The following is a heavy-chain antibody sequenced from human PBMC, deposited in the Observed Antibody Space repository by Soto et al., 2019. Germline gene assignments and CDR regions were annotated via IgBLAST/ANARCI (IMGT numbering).Heavy chain of an antibody. CDR1: GFTFTSSA. Sequence: MQLVQSGPEVKKPGTSVKVSCKASGFTFTSSAMQWVRQARGQRLEWIGWIVVGSGNTNYAQKFQERVTITRDMSTSTAYMELSSLRSEDTAVYYCAAGYCSSTSCLSYYYYYGMDVWGQGTTVTVSS. D-gene: IGHD2-2*01. CDR2: IVVGSGNT. V-gene: IGHV1-58*02. J-gene: IGHJ6*02. CDR3: AAGYCSSTSCLSYYYYYGMDV.